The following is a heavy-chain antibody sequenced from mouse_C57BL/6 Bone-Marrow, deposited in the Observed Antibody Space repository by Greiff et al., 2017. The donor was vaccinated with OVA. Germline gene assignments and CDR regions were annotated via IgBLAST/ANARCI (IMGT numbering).Heavy chain of an antibody. V-gene: IGHV1-19*01. CDR2: INPYNGGT. Sequence: EVQLQQSGPVLVKPGASVKMSCKASGYTFTDYYMNWVKQSHGKSLEWIGVINPYNGGTSYNQKFKGKATLTVDKSSSTAYMELNSLTSEDSAVYYCARRNWDEEEGYYFDYWGQGTTLTVSS. CDR3: ARRNWDEEEGYYFDY. D-gene: IGHD4-1*01. CDR1: GYTFTDYY. J-gene: IGHJ2*01.